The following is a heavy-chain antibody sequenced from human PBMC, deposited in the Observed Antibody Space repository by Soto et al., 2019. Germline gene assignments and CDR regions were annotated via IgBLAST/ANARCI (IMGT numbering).Heavy chain of an antibody. D-gene: IGHD3-3*01. CDR3: ARDLAYDFWSGYYSYYYGMDV. J-gene: IGHJ6*02. Sequence: PGGSLRLSCAASGFTFSSYGMHWVRQAPGKGLEWVAVIWYDGSNKYYADSVKGRFTVSRDNSKNTLYLQMNSLRAEDTAVYYCARDLAYDFWSGYYSYYYGMDVWGQRTTVTV. CDR1: GFTFSSYG. V-gene: IGHV3-33*01. CDR2: IWYDGSNK.